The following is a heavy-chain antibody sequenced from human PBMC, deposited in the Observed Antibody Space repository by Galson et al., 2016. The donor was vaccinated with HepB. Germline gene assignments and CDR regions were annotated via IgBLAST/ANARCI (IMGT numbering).Heavy chain of an antibody. Sequence: SVKVSCKASGYPFIDYSIHWVRQAPGQGLEWMAYIHPTSDGTHYAQKFQGRARATRDTSITTAYMELSSLASDDTAVYYCARHWGGSSDYWGQGTLVTVSS. CDR2: IHPTSDGT. CDR1: GYPFIDYS. CDR3: ARHWGGSSDY. J-gene: IGHJ4*02. V-gene: IGHV1-2*02. D-gene: IGHD1-26*01.